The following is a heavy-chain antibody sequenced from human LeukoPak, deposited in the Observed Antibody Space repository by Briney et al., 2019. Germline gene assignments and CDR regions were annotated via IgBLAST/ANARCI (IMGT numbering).Heavy chain of an antibody. J-gene: IGHJ4*02. CDR3: ARVDNWRTFDY. CDR2: INPNSGST. V-gene: IGHV1-2*02. CDR1: GYTFTGYY. D-gene: IGHD1-1*01. Sequence: GASVKVSCKASGYTFTGYYMHWVRQAPGQGLEWMGWINPNSGSTNYAQKFQGRVTMTRDTSISTAYMELSRLRSDDTAVYYCARVDNWRTFDYWGQGTLVTVSS.